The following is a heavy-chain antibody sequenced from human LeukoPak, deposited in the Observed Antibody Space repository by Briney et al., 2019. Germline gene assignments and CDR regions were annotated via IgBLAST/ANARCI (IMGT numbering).Heavy chain of an antibody. V-gene: IGHV5-51*01. CDR2: IYPGDSDT. Sequence: GESLKISCKASGYSFTSYWIGWVRQMPGKGLEWMGIIYPGDSDTRYSPSFQGQVTISADKSISTAYLQWSSLKASDTAMYYCARQGGYSGYDYRFDYWGQGTLVTVSS. J-gene: IGHJ4*02. CDR3: ARQGGYSGYDYRFDY. CDR1: GYSFTSYW. D-gene: IGHD5-12*01.